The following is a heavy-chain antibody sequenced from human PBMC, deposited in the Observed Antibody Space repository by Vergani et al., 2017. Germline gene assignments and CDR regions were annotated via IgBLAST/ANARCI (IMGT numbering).Heavy chain of an antibody. CDR2: IIPIFGTA. J-gene: IGHJ5*02. Sequence: QVQLVQSGAEVKKPGSSVKVSCKASGGTFSSYAISWVRQAPGQGLEWMGGIIPIFGTANYAQKFQGRVTITADASTSTAYMGLSSLRSEDTAVYYCARDNSVAGWAAAYNGWFDPWGQGTLVTVSS. D-gene: IGHD6-19*01. V-gene: IGHV1-69*01. CDR1: GGTFSSYA. CDR3: ARDNSVAGWAAAYNGWFDP.